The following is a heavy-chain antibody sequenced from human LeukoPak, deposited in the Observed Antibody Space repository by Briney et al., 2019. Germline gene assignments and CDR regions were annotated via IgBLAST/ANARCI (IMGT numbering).Heavy chain of an antibody. Sequence: ASVKVSCKASGYTFTSYYMHWVRQAPGQGLEWMGIINPSGGSTSYAQKFQGRVTMTRDTSTSTVYMELSSLRSEDTAVYYCAREGISVPAAYDYYYYMDVWGKGTTVTVSS. CDR2: INPSGGST. V-gene: IGHV1-46*01. CDR3: AREGISVPAAYDYYYYMDV. CDR1: GYTFTSYY. D-gene: IGHD2-2*01. J-gene: IGHJ6*03.